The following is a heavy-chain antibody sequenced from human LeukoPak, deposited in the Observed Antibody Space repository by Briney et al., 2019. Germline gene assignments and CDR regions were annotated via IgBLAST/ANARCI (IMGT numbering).Heavy chain of an antibody. Sequence: PSETLSLTCAVSGGSISSSNWWSWVRQPPVKGLEWIGEIYHSGSTNYNPSLKSRVTISVDKSKNQFSLKLSSVTAADTAVYYCARARGYLDYFDYWGQGTLVTVSS. CDR1: GGSISSSNW. CDR2: IYHSGST. V-gene: IGHV4-4*02. CDR3: ARARGYLDYFDY. J-gene: IGHJ4*02. D-gene: IGHD3-16*02.